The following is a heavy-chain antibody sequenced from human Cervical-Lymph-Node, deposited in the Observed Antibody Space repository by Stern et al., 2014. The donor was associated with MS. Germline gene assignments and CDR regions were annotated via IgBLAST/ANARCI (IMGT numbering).Heavy chain of an antibody. Sequence: VQLVQSGGGLVKPGGSLRLSCAASGFTFSDYFMSWFRQAPGKGLERLSYISSSGRSVYYADSVKGRFTISRDNAENSLSLQMNSLRAEDTAMYYCARGTLYYERVFDPWGQGTLVTVSS. CDR3: ARGTLYYERVFDP. CDR2: ISSSGRSV. CDR1: GFTFSDYF. V-gene: IGHV3-11*01. J-gene: IGHJ5*02. D-gene: IGHD3-22*01.